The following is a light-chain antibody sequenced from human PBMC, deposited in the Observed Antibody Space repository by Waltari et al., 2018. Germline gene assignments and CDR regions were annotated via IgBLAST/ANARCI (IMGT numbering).Light chain of an antibody. J-gene: IGKJ1*01. CDR1: QGISDS. V-gene: IGKV1-NL1*01. CDR3: QQYFDFPRT. Sequence: DILMTQSPSSLSASVRDSVTITGRASQGISDSLAWYQQKPGKAQKVLPHAASSLESGVPSRFSGSGSGTEFTLTISRLQPEDFATYYCQQYFDFPRTFGQGTRVDIK. CDR2: AAS.